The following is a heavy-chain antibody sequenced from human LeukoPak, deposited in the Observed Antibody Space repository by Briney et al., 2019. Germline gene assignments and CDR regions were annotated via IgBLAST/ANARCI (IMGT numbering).Heavy chain of an antibody. CDR3: VGRPYYYYGMDV. J-gene: IGHJ6*02. V-gene: IGHV3-53*01. Sequence: GGSLRLSCAASGFTVNSNSMSWVRQATGKGLECVAAIYSGDSTYYPDSVKGRFSISRDNSKNTLYLQMSSLRAEDTAIYYCVGRPYYYYGMDVWGQGTTVTVSS. CDR2: IYSGDST. CDR1: GFTVNSNS.